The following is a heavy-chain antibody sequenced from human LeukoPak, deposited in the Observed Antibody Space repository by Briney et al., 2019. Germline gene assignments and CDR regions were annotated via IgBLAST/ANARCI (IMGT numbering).Heavy chain of an antibody. CDR3: ARALYGSGSYPVYFDY. D-gene: IGHD3-10*01. Sequence: SETLSLTCTVSGGSISSYYWSWIRQPAGKGLEWIGRTYTSGSTNYNPSLKSRVTMSVDTSKNQFSLKLSSVTAADTAVYYCARALYGSGSYPVYFDYWSQGTLVTVSS. CDR1: GGSISSYY. J-gene: IGHJ4*02. CDR2: TYTSGST. V-gene: IGHV4-4*07.